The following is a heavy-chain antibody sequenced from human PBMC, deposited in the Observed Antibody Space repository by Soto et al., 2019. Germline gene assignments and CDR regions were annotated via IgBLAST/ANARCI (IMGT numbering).Heavy chain of an antibody. Sequence: ASVKVSCTASGYTFTSYAMPWVRQAPGQRLEWMGGINAGNGNTKYSQKFQGRVTITRDTSASTAYMELSSLRSEDTAVYYCANPHTYWSGGSGANWFDPWGQGTLVTVYS. D-gene: IGHD2-15*01. J-gene: IGHJ5*02. V-gene: IGHV1-3*01. CDR3: ANPHTYWSGGSGANWFDP. CDR2: INAGNGNT. CDR1: GYTFTSYA.